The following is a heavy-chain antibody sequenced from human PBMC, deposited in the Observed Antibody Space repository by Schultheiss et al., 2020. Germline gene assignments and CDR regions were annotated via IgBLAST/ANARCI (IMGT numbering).Heavy chain of an antibody. CDR1: GGSFSGYY. V-gene: IGHV4-34*01. J-gene: IGHJ6*02. Sequence: SQTLSLTCAVYGGSFSGYYWSWIRQPPGKGLEWIGEINHSGSTNYNPSLKSRVTISVDTSKNQFSLKLSSVTAADTAVYYCARCDSSGYYSYYYYGMDVWGQGTTVNVYS. CDR2: INHSGST. CDR3: ARCDSSGYYSYYYYGMDV. D-gene: IGHD3-22*01.